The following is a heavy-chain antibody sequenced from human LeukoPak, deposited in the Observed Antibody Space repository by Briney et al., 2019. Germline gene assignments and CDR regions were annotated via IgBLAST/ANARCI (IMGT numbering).Heavy chain of an antibody. V-gene: IGHV1-2*02. D-gene: IGHD6-13*01. CDR3: AIAAGVEGYYYGMDV. J-gene: IGHJ6*02. Sequence: PGGSLRLSCAASGFTFSSYAMHWVRQAPGQGLEWMGWINPNSGGTNYAQKFQGRVTMTRDTSISTAYMELSRLRSDDTAVYYCAIAAGVEGYYYGMDVWGQGTTVTVSS. CDR2: INPNSGGT. CDR1: GFTFSSYA.